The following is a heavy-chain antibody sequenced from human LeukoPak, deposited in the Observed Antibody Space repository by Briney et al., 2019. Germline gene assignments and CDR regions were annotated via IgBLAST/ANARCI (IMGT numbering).Heavy chain of an antibody. CDR3: ARGRGASDILRFGYFDI. V-gene: IGHV4-31*03. Sequence: SETLSLTCTVSGDFINSAGYYWSWIRQHPAKGLEWIGYIYYSGTTYYTPSLQIRLTISVDTSKSHFSLKLSSVTATDTAVYYCARGRGASDILRFGYFDIWGQGSLVTVSS. D-gene: IGHD3-9*01. J-gene: IGHJ4*02. CDR1: GDFINSAGYY. CDR2: IYYSGTT.